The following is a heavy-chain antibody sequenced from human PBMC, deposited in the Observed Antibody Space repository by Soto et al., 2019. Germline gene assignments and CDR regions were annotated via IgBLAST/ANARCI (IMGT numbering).Heavy chain of an antibody. D-gene: IGHD3-3*01. V-gene: IGHV1-69*13. CDR1: GGTFSSYA. CDR2: IIPIFGTA. Sequence: GASVKVSCKASGGTFSSYAISWVRQAPGQGLEWMGGIIPIFGTANYAQKFQGRVTITADESTSTAYMELSSLRSEDTAVYYCARSPHYDFWSGYQSWWFDPWGQGTLVTVS. CDR3: ARSPHYDFWSGYQSWWFDP. J-gene: IGHJ5*02.